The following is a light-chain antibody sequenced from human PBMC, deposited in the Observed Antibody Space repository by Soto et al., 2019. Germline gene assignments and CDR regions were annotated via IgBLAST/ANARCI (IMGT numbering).Light chain of an antibody. CDR1: QSLLHSNGYNY. V-gene: IGKV2-28*01. CDR3: MQALQTPLP. CDR2: LGS. J-gene: IGKJ4*01. Sequence: DSVMTQSRLSLPVTTGEPASISCRSSQSLLHSNGYNYLDWYLQNPGQSPQLLIYLGSNRASGVPDRFSGSGSGTDFTLKISRVEAEDVGVYYRMQALQTPLPFGGGTKVEIK.